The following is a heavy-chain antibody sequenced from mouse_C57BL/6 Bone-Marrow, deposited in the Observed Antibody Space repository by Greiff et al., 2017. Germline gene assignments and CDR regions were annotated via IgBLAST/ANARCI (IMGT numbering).Heavy chain of an antibody. CDR3: AKDRITTFFDY. V-gene: IGHV1-59*01. J-gene: IGHJ2*01. D-gene: IGHD2-4*01. Sequence: QVHVQQPGAELVRPGTSVKLSCKASGYTFTSYWMHWVKQRPGQGLEWIGVIDPTDSYTNYSQKFKGKATLTVDKSSSTAYMQLSSLTSEDSAVYYCAKDRITTFFDYWGQGTTLTVSS. CDR1: GYTFTSYW. CDR2: IDPTDSYT.